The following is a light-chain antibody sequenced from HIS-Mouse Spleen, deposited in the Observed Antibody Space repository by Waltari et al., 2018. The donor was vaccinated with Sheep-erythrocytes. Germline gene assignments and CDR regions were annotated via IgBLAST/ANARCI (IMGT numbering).Light chain of an antibody. CDR1: QDISNY. CDR2: EAS. CDR3: QQYDNLPRYT. Sequence: DIQMTQSPSSLSASVGDRVTITCQASQDISNYLNWYQQKPGKAAKLLIYEASNLETGVPERFSGSRSGTDFTFTISSLQPEDIATYYCQQYDNLPRYTFGQGTKLEIK. V-gene: IGKV1-33*01. J-gene: IGKJ2*01.